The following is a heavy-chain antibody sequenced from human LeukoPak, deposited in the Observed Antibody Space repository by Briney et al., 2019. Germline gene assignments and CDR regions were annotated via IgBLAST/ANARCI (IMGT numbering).Heavy chain of an antibody. V-gene: IGHV1-18*01. Sequence: ASVKVSCKASVYTFTNYGISWVRQAPGQGLEWMGWINAYSGYTHNAQKIQGRVTVTTEASKSTAYMELRSLTSYDTGVYYCARDAVSTTTAGGIDYWGQGTLVTVSS. J-gene: IGHJ4*02. D-gene: IGHD5/OR15-5a*01. CDR3: ARDAVSTTTAGGIDY. CDR2: INAYSGYT. CDR1: VYTFTNYG.